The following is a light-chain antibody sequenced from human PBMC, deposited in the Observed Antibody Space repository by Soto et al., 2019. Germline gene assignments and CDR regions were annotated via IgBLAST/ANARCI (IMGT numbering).Light chain of an antibody. CDR3: CSYAGSHTFV. J-gene: IGLJ2*01. CDR2: EVT. Sequence: QSALTQPRSVSGSPGQSVTISCTGTSSDVGGYNYVSWYLQHPGKAPKLMLYEVTERPSGAPDRLSGSKSGNTASLTISGLQAEDEGDYYCCSYAGSHTFVFGGGTKVTVL. CDR1: SSDVGGYNY. V-gene: IGLV2-11*01.